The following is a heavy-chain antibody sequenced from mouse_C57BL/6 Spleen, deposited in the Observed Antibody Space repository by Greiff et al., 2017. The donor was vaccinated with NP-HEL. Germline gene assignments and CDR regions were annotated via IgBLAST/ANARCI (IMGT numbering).Heavy chain of an antibody. CDR1: GYTFTDYE. J-gene: IGHJ4*01. Sequence: VQLQQSGAELVRPGASVTLSCKASGYTFTDYEMHWVKQTPVHGLEWIGAIDPETGGTAYNQKFKGKAILTADKSSSTAYMELRSLTSEDSAVYYCTSFGLYGYDERAMDYWGQGTSVTVSS. V-gene: IGHV1-15*01. D-gene: IGHD2-2*01. CDR2: IDPETGGT. CDR3: TSFGLYGYDERAMDY.